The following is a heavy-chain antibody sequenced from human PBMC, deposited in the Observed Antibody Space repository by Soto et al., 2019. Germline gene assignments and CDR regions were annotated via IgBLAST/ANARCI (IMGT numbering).Heavy chain of an antibody. CDR1: GFTFSSYA. CDR3: AQWAGAFDY. CDR2: ISYDGSNK. J-gene: IGHJ4*02. D-gene: IGHD1-26*01. V-gene: IGHV3-30-3*01. Sequence: QVQLVESGGGVVQPGRSLRLSCAASGFTFSSYAMHWVRQAPGKGLEWVAVISYDGSNKYYADSVKGRFTISRDNSKNTLYLQMTSLRAEDTAGYYCAQWAGAFDYWGQGTLVTVSS.